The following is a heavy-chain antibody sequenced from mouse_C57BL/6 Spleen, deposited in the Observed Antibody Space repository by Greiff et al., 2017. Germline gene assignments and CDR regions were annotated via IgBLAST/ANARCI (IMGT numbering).Heavy chain of an antibody. CDR3: ARGRVYYYGSSYVNGFAY. Sequence: QVQLQQPGAELVMPGASVKLSCKASGYTFTSYWMHWVKQRPGQGLEWIGEIDPSDSYPNYNQKFKGKSTLTVDKSSSTAYMQLSSLTSEDSAVYYCARGRVYYYGSSYVNGFAYWGQGTLVTVSA. J-gene: IGHJ3*01. CDR1: GYTFTSYW. CDR2: IDPSDSYP. D-gene: IGHD1-1*01. V-gene: IGHV1-69*01.